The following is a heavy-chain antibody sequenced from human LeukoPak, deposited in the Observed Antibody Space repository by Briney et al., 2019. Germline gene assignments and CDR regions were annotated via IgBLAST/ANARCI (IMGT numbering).Heavy chain of an antibody. V-gene: IGHV3-73*01. D-gene: IGHD1-26*01. CDR1: GFTFSGSA. J-gene: IGHJ4*02. CDR3: TTDGVGVEGATYDN. Sequence: PGGSLRLSCAASGFTFSGSAMHWVRQASGKGLEWVGRIRSKANSYTTAYAASVKGRFTISRDDSKNTAYLQMNSLKTEDTAVYYCTTDGVGVEGATYDNWGQGTLVSVSS. CDR2: IRSKANSYTT.